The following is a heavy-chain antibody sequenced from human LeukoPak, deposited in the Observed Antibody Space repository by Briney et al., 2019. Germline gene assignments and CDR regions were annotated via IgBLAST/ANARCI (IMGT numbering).Heavy chain of an antibody. CDR2: INPSGGGT. Sequence: ASVKVSCKASGYTFTNYYMHWVRQAPGQGLEWMGIINPSGGGTSYAQKLQGRVTMTRDTSTSTVYMELSSLRSEDSAVYYCARTIAVAGNFDYWSQGTLVTVSS. D-gene: IGHD6-19*01. J-gene: IGHJ4*02. V-gene: IGHV1-46*04. CDR3: ARTIAVAGNFDY. CDR1: GYTFTNYY.